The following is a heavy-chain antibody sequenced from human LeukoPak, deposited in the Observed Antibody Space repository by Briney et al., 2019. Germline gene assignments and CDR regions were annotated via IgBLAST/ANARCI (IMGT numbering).Heavy chain of an antibody. V-gene: IGHV3-21*01. D-gene: IGHD2-15*01. CDR2: ISSSSSYI. Sequence: GGSLRLSCAASGSTFSSYSMNWVRQAPGKGLEWVSSISSSSSYIYYADSVKGRFTISRDNAKNSLYLQMNSLRAEDTAVYYCARVGCSGGSCYHDAFDIWGQGTMVTVSS. CDR1: GSTFSSYS. J-gene: IGHJ3*02. CDR3: ARVGCSGGSCYHDAFDI.